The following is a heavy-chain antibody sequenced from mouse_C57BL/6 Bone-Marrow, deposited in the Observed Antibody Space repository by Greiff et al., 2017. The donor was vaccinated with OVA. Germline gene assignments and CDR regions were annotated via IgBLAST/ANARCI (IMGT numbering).Heavy chain of an antibody. CDR1: GYTFTSYW. D-gene: IGHD1-1*01. V-gene: IGHV1-59*01. CDR2: IDPSDSYT. Sequence: VQLQQPGAELVRPGTSVKLSCKASGYTFTSYWMHWVKQRPGQGLEWIGVIDPSDSYTNYNQKFKGKATLTVDTSSSTAYMQLSSLTSEDSAVYYCARPRTTTVWDYWGQGTTLTVSS. CDR3: ARPRTTTVWDY. J-gene: IGHJ2*01.